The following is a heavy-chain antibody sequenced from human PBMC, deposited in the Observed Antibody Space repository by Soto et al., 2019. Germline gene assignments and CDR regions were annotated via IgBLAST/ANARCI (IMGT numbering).Heavy chain of an antibody. D-gene: IGHD2-21*01. CDR3: ARANSIRPYFYNMDV. V-gene: IGHV1-2*02. J-gene: IGHJ6*03. Sequence: QVQLVQSGAEVEKPGASVKVSCKAAGYSFPAFYIHWVRQARGQGFEWLGWINPNSGGTYYSQKSRARVILTRDTSISTAYMELTGLSSDDTAVYYCARANSIRPYFYNMDVWGQGTTVTVSS. CDR2: INPNSGGT. CDR1: GYSFPAFY.